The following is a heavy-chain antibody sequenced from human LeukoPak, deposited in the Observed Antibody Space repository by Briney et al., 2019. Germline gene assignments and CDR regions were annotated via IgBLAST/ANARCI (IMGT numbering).Heavy chain of an antibody. CDR1: GGTFSSYA. J-gene: IGHJ3*02. Sequence: SVKVSCKASGGTFSSYAISWVRQAPGQGLEWMGGIIPIFGTANYAQKFQGRVTITTDESTSTAYMELSSLRSEDTAVYYCARDVQMYNSRAFDIWGQGTMVTVSS. CDR3: ARDVQMYNSRAFDI. V-gene: IGHV1-69*05. D-gene: IGHD1-20*01. CDR2: IIPIFGTA.